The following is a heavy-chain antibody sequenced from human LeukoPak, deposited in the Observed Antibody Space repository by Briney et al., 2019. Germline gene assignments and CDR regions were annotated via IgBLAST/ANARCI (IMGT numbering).Heavy chain of an antibody. Sequence: GRSLRLSCAASGFTFSSYAMHWVRQAPGKGLEWVAVISFDGSNKYYADSVKGRFTISRDNSKNTLYLQMNSLRAEDTAVYYCARSETSVVTHYYFDYWGQGTLVTVSS. CDR1: GFTFSSYA. D-gene: IGHD4-23*01. V-gene: IGHV3-30-3*01. J-gene: IGHJ4*02. CDR2: ISFDGSNK. CDR3: ARSETSVVTHYYFDY.